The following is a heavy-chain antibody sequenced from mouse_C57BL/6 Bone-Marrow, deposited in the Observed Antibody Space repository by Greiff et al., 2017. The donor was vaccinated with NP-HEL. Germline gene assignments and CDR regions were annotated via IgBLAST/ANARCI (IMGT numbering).Heavy chain of an antibody. CDR1: GYTFTSYW. J-gene: IGHJ1*03. CDR2: IYPGSGST. D-gene: IGHD1-1*01. Sequence: VQLQQPGAELVKPGASVKMSCKASGYTFTSYWITWVKQRPGQGLEWIGDIYPGSGSTNYNEKFKSKATLTIDTSSSTAYMQLSSLTSEDSAVYYCARSGSYYYGSSWYFDVWGTGTTVTVSS. V-gene: IGHV1-55*01. CDR3: ARSGSYYYGSSWYFDV.